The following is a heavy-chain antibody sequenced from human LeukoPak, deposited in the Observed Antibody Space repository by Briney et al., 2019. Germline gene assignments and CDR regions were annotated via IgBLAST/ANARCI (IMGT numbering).Heavy chain of an antibody. V-gene: IGHV3-33*08. Sequence: GGSLRLSCAASGFSFSNYAMSWVRQAPGKGLEWVAVIAYDGSRAFYADSVKGRFTISRDNSKNTMSVQMDDLRAEDTAVYYCTRYNNDHFDYWGQGTLVTVSS. CDR3: TRYNNDHFDY. J-gene: IGHJ4*02. CDR1: GFSFSNYA. D-gene: IGHD1-14*01. CDR2: IAYDGSRA.